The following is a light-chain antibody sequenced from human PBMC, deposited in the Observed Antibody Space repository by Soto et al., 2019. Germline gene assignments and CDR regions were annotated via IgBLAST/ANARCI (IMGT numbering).Light chain of an antibody. J-gene: IGLJ1*01. CDR3: AAWDDSLNGYV. CDR2: SNN. Sequence: QSVLTQPPSASGTPGQRVTISCSGSSSNIGSNTVNWYQQLPGTAPKLLIYSNNHRPSGGPHRFSGSKSGTSASLAISGLQSEDEDDYYCAAWDDSLNGYVFGTGTKLTVL. V-gene: IGLV1-44*01. CDR1: SSNIGSNT.